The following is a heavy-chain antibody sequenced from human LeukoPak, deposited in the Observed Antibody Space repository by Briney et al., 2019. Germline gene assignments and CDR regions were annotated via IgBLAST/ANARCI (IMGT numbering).Heavy chain of an antibody. J-gene: IGHJ4*02. Sequence: KSSETLSLTCTVSGGSVSSGNYYWSWIRQPPGKGPECIGDIHYSGSTNYNPSLKSRVTISVDTSNNQFSLKLSSVTAADTAVYYCARRGELYGDYVYWGQGTLVTVSS. CDR2: IHYSGST. CDR1: GGSVSSGNYY. V-gene: IGHV4-61*01. D-gene: IGHD4-17*01. CDR3: ARRGELYGDYVY.